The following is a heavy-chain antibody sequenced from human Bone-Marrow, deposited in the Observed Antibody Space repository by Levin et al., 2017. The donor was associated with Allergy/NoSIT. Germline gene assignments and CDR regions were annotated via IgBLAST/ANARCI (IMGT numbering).Heavy chain of an antibody. J-gene: IGHJ4*02. Sequence: GGSLRLSCAASGFTFSSYSMNWVRQAPGKGLEWVSSISSSSSYIYYADSVKGRFTISRDNAKNSLYLQMNSLRAEDTAVYYCARDGWTCSSTICYAPDYWGQGTLVTVSS. CDR1: GFTFSSYS. D-gene: IGHD2-2*01. V-gene: IGHV3-21*01. CDR3: ARDGWTCSSTICYAPDY. CDR2: ISSSSSYI.